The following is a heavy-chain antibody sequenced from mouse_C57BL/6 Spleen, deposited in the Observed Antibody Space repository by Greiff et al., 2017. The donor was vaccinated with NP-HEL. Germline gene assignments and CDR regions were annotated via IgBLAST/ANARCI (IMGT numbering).Heavy chain of an antibody. J-gene: IGHJ2*01. V-gene: IGHV1-5*01. CDR2: IYPGNSDT. CDR1: GYTFTSYW. CDR3: TSTNDYSSNHFDY. D-gene: IGHD1-1*01. Sequence: VQLQQSGTVLARPGASVKMSCKTSGYTFTSYWMHWVKQRPGQGLEWIGAIYPGNSDTSYNQKFKGKAKLTAVTSASTAYMELSSLTNEDAAVYCCTSTNDYSSNHFDYWGQGTTLTVSS.